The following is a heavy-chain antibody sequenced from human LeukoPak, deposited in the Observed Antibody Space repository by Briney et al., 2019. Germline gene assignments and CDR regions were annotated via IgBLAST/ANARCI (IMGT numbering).Heavy chain of an antibody. CDR3: TRGLYYYDSGSSQPLFYFDY. Sequence: ASVKVSCKASGYTFTDYYIHWVRQAPGQGLAWMVWMNPNSGGTNYAQKFQGRVTMTRDTSISTAYMELNGLRSDDTAVYYCTRGLYYYDSGSSQPLFYFDYWGQGTLVTVSS. D-gene: IGHD3-22*01. CDR2: MNPNSGGT. CDR1: GYTFTDYY. V-gene: IGHV1-2*02. J-gene: IGHJ4*02.